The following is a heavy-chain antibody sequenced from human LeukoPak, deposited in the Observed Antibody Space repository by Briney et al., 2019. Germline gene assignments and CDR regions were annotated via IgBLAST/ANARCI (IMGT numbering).Heavy chain of an antibody. CDR2: IYSGGST. J-gene: IGHJ4*02. Sequence: HPGGSLRLSCAAPGFTLSSNYMSWVRQAPGKGLEWVSVIYSGGSTYYGDYVKGRFTISRDNSKNTLYLQMCSLRAEDTAVYYCARKQLYGDYFDHWGQGALVTVSS. CDR1: GFTLSSNY. V-gene: IGHV3-66*01. CDR3: ARKQLYGDYFDH. D-gene: IGHD2-2*02.